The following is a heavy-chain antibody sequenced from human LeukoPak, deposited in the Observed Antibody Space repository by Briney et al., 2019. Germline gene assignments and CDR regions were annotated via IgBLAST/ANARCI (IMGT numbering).Heavy chain of an antibody. J-gene: IGHJ2*01. V-gene: IGHV3-30*18. CDR2: ISYDGSNK. Sequence: GGSLRLSCAASGFTFSSYGMHWVRQDPGKGLEWVAVISYDGSNKYYADSVKARFTISRDNSNNTLYLQMNSLRAEDTAVYYCGKLQGPGFDLWGRGTLVTVSS. CDR1: GFTFSSYG. CDR3: GKLQGPGFDL. D-gene: IGHD4-11*01.